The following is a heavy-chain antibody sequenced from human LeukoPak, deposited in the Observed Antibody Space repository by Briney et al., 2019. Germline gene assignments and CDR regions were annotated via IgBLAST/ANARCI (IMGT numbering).Heavy chain of an antibody. D-gene: IGHD2-15*01. CDR1: GFTFSDYY. V-gene: IGHV3-11*06. CDR2: ISSSSSYT. J-gene: IGHJ6*04. CDR3: ARDHRVAAQTCYYYYGMDV. Sequence: PGGSLRLSCAASGFTFSDYYMSWIRQAPGKGLEWVSYISSSSSYTNYADSVKGRFTISRDNAKNSLYLQMNSLRAEDTAVYYCARDHRVAAQTCYYYYGMDVWGKGTTVTVSS.